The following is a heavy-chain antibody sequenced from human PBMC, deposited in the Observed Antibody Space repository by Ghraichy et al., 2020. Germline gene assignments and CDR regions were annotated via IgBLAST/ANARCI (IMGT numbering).Heavy chain of an antibody. CDR3: ARDRGNDYGDYGYFYYMDV. CDR1: GGTFSSYA. Sequence: SVKVSCKASGGTFSSYAISWVRQAPGQGLEWMGGVIPMFRKTNYAQKFQGRVTITADESTSTAYMELSNLRSEDTAVYYCARDRGNDYGDYGYFYYMDVWGKGTTVTVS. D-gene: IGHD4-17*01. J-gene: IGHJ6*03. CDR2: VIPMFRKT. V-gene: IGHV1-69*13.